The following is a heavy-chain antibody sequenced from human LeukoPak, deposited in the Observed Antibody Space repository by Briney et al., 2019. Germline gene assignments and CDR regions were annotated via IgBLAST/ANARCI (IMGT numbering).Heavy chain of an antibody. CDR2: IFANGTT. D-gene: IGHD5-12*01. CDR1: GGSFSGYY. J-gene: IGHJ4*02. CDR3: ARSVANSDY. V-gene: IGHV4-59*10. Sequence: SETLSLTCAVYGGSFSGYYWTWVRQPAGKGLEWVGRIFANGTTQYSPSLKSRVTMSANLSKNQFSLKLNSLTAADTGVYYCARSVANSDYWGQGILVTVSS.